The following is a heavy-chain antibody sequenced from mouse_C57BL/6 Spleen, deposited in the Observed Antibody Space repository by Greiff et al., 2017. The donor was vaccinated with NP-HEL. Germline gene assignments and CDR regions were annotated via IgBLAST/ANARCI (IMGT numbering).Heavy chain of an antibody. D-gene: IGHD2-2*01. CDR1: GYTFTDYE. CDR3: TRWDGYDGRFAY. J-gene: IGHJ3*01. CDR2: IDPETGGT. Sequence: VKLQESGAELVRPGASVTLSCKASGYTFTDYEMHWVKQTPVHGLEWIGAIDPETGGTAYNQKFKGKAILTADKSSSTAYMELRSLTSEDSAVYYCTRWDGYDGRFAYWGQGTLVTVSA. V-gene: IGHV1-15*01.